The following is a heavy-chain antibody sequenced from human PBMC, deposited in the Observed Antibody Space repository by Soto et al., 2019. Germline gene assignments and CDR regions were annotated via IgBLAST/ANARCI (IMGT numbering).Heavy chain of an antibody. V-gene: IGHV1-2*04. CDR1: GYTFTGYY. Sequence: GASVKVSCKASGYTFTGYYMHWVRQAPGQGLEWMGWINPNSGGTNYAQKFQGWVTMTRDTSISTAYMELSRLRSDDTAVYYCARYVVPAAIWYYYYGMDVWGQGTTVTVSS. CDR3: ARYVVPAAIWYYYYGMDV. J-gene: IGHJ6*02. CDR2: INPNSGGT. D-gene: IGHD2-2*02.